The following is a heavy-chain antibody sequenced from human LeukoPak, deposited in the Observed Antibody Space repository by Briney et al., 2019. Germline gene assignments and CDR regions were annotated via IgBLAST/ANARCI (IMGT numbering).Heavy chain of an antibody. D-gene: IGHD1-26*01. CDR2: SSAYNGNT. CDR3: ARAASGSYYLRTFDI. J-gene: IGHJ3*02. CDR1: GYTVTSCG. Sequence: GSSVNVSYKRSGYTVTSCGISGVRQAPRQGLEWMGWSSAYNGNTNYAQKLQGRVTMTTVTSTSTAYMELRSLRSDDTAVYYCARAASGSYYLRTFDIWGQGTMVTVSS. V-gene: IGHV1-18*01.